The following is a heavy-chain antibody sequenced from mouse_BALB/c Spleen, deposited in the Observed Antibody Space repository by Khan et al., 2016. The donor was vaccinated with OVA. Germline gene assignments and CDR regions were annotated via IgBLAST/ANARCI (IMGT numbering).Heavy chain of an antibody. J-gene: IGHJ2*01. V-gene: IGHV3-2*02. CDR3: ARVYGGDFDY. CDR1: GFSITSDYV. D-gene: IGHD2-10*02. CDR2: ISYSGNT. Sequence: EVKLLESGPGLVKPSQSLSLTCTVTGFSITSDYVWNLIRQFPGNKLELMGFISYSGNTNYNPSLKSRISITPDTSKNQFFLQLNSVTTEDTATYYGARVYGGDFDYWGQGTTLTVSS.